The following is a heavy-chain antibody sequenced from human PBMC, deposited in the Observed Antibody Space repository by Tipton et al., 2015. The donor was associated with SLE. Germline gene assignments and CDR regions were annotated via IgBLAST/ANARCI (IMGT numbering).Heavy chain of an antibody. CDR2: ISGSGGST. D-gene: IGHD2-8*02. CDR1: GFTFSSYA. Sequence: SLRLSCAASGFTFSSYAMSWVRQATGKGLEWVSGISGSGGSTYYADSVKGRFTISRDNSKNTLYLQMNSLRAEDTAVYYCAKDPSVTGGVCCYYFDYWGQGALVTVSS. V-gene: IGHV3-23*01. CDR3: AKDPSVTGGVCCYYFDY. J-gene: IGHJ4*02.